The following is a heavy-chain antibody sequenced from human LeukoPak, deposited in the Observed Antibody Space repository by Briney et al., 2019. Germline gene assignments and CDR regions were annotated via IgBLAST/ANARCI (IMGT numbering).Heavy chain of an antibody. D-gene: IGHD3-10*01. V-gene: IGHV1-46*01. CDR2: INPSGGST. CDR3: ARGWFGELHFDY. Sequence: GASVTVSFTASGYTFTIYYMHWVRQAPGQGLEWMGIINPSGGSTSYAQKFQGRVTMTRDTSTSTVYMELSSLRSEDTAVYYCARGWFGELHFDYWGQGTLVTVSS. J-gene: IGHJ4*02. CDR1: GYTFTIYY.